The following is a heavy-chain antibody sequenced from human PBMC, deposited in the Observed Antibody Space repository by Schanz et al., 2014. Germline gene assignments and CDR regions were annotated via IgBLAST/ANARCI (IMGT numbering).Heavy chain of an antibody. V-gene: IGHV1-2*02. J-gene: IGHJ4*02. CDR2: INPNSGDR. CDR3: ASLGTVYSSSNFDY. Sequence: QVQLVQSGAEVKKPGASVKVSCKTSGYTFTRSGISWVRQAPGQGLEWMGWINPNSGDRNYAQKFQGRVTMTRDTSITTAYMELSRLRSDDTAVYYCASLGTVYSSSNFDYWGQGTLITVSS. D-gene: IGHD6-13*01. CDR1: GYTFTRSG.